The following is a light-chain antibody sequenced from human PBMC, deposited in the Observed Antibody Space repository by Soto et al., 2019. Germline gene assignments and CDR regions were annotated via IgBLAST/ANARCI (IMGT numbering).Light chain of an antibody. CDR3: QQRQHWPPIT. CDR1: QNVNNY. J-gene: IGKJ5*01. CDR2: DAS. Sequence: EVVLTQSPATLSLSPGERATLSCRASQNVNNYLVWYQQKPGQAPRLLIYDASNRATGIPARFSGSGSGTDXXLXIXXLXXXXFAVYYCQQRQHWPPITFGQGTRLEIK. V-gene: IGKV3-11*01.